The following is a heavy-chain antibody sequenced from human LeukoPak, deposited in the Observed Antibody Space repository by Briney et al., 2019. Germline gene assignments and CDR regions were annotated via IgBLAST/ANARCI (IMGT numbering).Heavy chain of an antibody. CDR3: AKVRYDSSGYQSPYFDY. D-gene: IGHD3-22*01. CDR1: GFTFTNYA. V-gene: IGHV3-23*01. CDR2: ISGRGGST. Sequence: PGGSLRLSCAASGFTFTNYAMSWVRQAPGKGLEWVSGISGRGGSTYYADSVKGRFTISRDNSKNTLYLQMNSLRAEDTAVYYCAKVRYDSSGYQSPYFDYWGQGTLVTVSS. J-gene: IGHJ4*02.